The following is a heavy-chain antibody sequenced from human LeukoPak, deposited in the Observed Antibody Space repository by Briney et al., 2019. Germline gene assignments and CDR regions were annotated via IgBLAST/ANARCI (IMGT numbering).Heavy chain of an antibody. J-gene: IGHJ2*01. CDR3: ARAFAYGDWYFDL. V-gene: IGHV1-46*01. CDR2: IIPGGGST. D-gene: IGHD4-17*01. Sequence: GASVKVSCKASGYPFTSYYIYWMRQAAGQGLEWMGKIIPGGGSTSYPQKFQGRVTMTRDTSTTTVYMELNSLRSEDTAVYYCARAFAYGDWYFDLWGRGTPVTVSS. CDR1: GYPFTSYY.